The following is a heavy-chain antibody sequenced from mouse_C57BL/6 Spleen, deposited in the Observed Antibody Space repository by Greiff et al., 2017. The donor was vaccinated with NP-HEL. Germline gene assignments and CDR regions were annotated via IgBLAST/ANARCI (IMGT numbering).Heavy chain of an antibody. CDR1: GFTFTDYY. CDR3: ARSGAYYAMDY. Sequence: EVQGVESGGGLVQPGGSLSLSCAASGFTFTDYYMSWVRQPPGKALEWLGFIRNKANGYTTEYSASVKGRFTISRDNSQSILYLQMNALRAEDSATYYCARSGAYYAMDYWGQGTSVTVSS. D-gene: IGHD4-1*01. V-gene: IGHV7-3*01. J-gene: IGHJ4*01. CDR2: IRNKANGYTT.